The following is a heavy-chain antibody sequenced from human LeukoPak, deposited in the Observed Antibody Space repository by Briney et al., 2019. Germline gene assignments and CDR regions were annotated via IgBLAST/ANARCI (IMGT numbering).Heavy chain of an antibody. J-gene: IGHJ4*02. CDR1: GCTFSSYG. CDR3: AKDNEDY. CDR2: ISYDGSNK. D-gene: IGHD2-8*01. Sequence: PGGSLRLSCAASGCTFSSYGMHWVGQAPGKGLEWVAIISYDGSNKYYADSVKGRFTISRDHSKNTLYLQMNSLRAEDTAVYYCAKDNEDYWGQGTLVTVSS. V-gene: IGHV3-30*18.